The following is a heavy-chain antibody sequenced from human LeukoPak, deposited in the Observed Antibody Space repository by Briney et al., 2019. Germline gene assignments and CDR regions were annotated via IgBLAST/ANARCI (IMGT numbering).Heavy chain of an antibody. V-gene: IGHV3-11*01. J-gene: IGHJ4*02. Sequence: GGSLRLSCAASGFNFNDYYMSWIRQAPGKWLEWLSLISSTGRSIYYADSVKGRFTISRDSATSSLYLQMNSLRADDTAVYYCARDGSGSTYYFDSWGQGTLVTVSS. CDR1: GFNFNDYY. CDR2: ISSTGRSI. CDR3: ARDGSGSTYYFDS. D-gene: IGHD1-26*01.